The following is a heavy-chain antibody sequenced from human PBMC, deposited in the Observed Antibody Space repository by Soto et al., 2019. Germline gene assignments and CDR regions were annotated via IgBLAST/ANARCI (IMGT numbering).Heavy chain of an antibody. Sequence: KASETLSLTCAVSGCSISSGGYSWSWIRQPPGKGLEWIGYIYHSGSTYYNPSLKSRVTISVDTSKNQFSLKLSSVTAADTAVYYCARERPDGARLDPWGQGTLVTVSS. D-gene: IGHD6-6*01. CDR1: GCSISSGGYS. CDR3: ARERPDGARLDP. V-gene: IGHV4-30-2*05. CDR2: IYHSGST. J-gene: IGHJ5*02.